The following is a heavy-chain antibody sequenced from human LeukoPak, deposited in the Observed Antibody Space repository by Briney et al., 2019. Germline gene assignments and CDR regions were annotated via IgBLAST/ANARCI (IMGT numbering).Heavy chain of an antibody. V-gene: IGHV3-48*03. D-gene: IGHD1-26*01. CDR2: ISSRGSSI. CDR1: EFTFSSYE. CDR3: ARDSGSYRGFDY. J-gene: IGHJ4*02. Sequence: PGGSVRLSCAASEFTFSSYEMNWVRQAPGKGLEWISFISSRGSSIYYADSVKGRFTISRDNAKNSLYLQMNSLRAEDTAVYYCARDSGSYRGFDYWVQGTLVTVSS.